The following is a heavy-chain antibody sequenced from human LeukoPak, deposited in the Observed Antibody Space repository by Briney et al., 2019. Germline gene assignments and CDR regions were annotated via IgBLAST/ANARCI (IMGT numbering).Heavy chain of an antibody. J-gene: IGHJ4*02. D-gene: IGHD1-1*01. V-gene: IGHV3-53*01. CDR3: AKDVVTTSHWYFDY. CDR2: IYSDSST. Sequence: GGSLRLSCAASGFTVNSNYMSWVRQAPGKGLEWVSVIYSDSSTYYTDSVKGRFTISRDNSKNTLYLQMNSLRAEDTAVYYCAKDVVTTSHWYFDYWGQGTLVTVSS. CDR1: GFTVNSNY.